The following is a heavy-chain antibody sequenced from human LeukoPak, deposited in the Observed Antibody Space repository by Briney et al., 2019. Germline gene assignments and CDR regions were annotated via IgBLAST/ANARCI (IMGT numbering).Heavy chain of an antibody. D-gene: IGHD5/OR15-5a*01. CDR2: IYHSGST. J-gene: IGHJ1*01. CDR3: ARHMEVSGTRGFPD. Sequence: KTSETLSLTCAVSGGYISNWWSWARQPPGKGLEWIGEIYHSGSTNSNPSLKDRVIISVDKSNNQFSLKLRSVTAADTAVYYCARHMEVSGTRGFPDWGQGTLVTVSS. CDR1: GGYISNW. V-gene: IGHV4-4*02.